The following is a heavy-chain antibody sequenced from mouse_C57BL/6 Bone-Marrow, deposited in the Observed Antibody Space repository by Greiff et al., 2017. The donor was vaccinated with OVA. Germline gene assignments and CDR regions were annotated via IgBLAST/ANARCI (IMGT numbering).Heavy chain of an antibody. Sequence: EVQVVESGGGLVKPGGSLKLSCAASGFTFSDYGMHWVRQAPEKGLEWVAYISSVSSTIYYADTVKGRFTISRDNAKNTLFLQMTSLRSEDTAMYYCARTDYYDGSIFDYWGQGTTLTVSS. J-gene: IGHJ2*01. V-gene: IGHV5-17*01. CDR3: ARTDYYDGSIFDY. CDR1: GFTFSDYG. D-gene: IGHD1-1*01. CDR2: ISSVSSTI.